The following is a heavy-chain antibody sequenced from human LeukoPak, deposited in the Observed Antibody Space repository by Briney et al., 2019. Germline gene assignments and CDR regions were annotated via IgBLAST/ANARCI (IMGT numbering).Heavy chain of an antibody. Sequence: ASVKVSCKASGYTFTSYGISWVRQAPGQGLEWMGWISAYNGNTNCAQKLQGRVTMTTDTSTSTAYMELRSLRSDDTAVYYCARESWGFYLGDDDAFDIWGQGTMVTVSS. CDR2: ISAYNGNT. CDR3: ARESWGFYLGDDDAFDI. V-gene: IGHV1-18*01. CDR1: GYTFTSYG. D-gene: IGHD3-16*01. J-gene: IGHJ3*02.